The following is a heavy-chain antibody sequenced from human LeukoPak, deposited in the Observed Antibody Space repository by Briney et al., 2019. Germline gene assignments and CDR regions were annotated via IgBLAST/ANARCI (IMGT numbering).Heavy chain of an antibody. CDR3: AKGGYVDY. Sequence: GGSLRLSCAASGFTFSTYWMTWVRQAPGKGLEWVANIKANGGETYYVDSVKGRFTISRDNAQKSPYLQLNSLRVEDTAIYYCAKGGYVDYCGQGSLVTVSS. CDR2: IKANGGET. J-gene: IGHJ4*02. CDR1: GFTFSTYW. V-gene: IGHV3-7*01. D-gene: IGHD3-16*01.